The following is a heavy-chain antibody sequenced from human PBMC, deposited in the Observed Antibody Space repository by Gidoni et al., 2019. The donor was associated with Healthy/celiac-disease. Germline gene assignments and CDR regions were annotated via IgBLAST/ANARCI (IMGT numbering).Heavy chain of an antibody. J-gene: IGHJ4*02. V-gene: IGHV3-23*01. CDR1: GFTLTSYA. Sequence: EVQLFESGGGWVQPGRSLRLSCASSGFTLTSYAMCWVRQAPGKGLEWVSASSGSGGSTYYADSVKGRFTISRDNSKNTLYLQMNSLRAEDTAVYYWAKAASYGVVIAISVDYFDYWGQGTLVTVSS. CDR3: AKAASYGVVIAISVDYFDY. D-gene: IGHD2-21*01. CDR2: SSGSGGST.